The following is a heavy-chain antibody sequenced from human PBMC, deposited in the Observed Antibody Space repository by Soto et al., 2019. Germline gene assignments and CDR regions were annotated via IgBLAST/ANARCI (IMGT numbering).Heavy chain of an antibody. V-gene: IGHV3-72*01. D-gene: IGHD4-4*01. CDR3: VTLQFSRWFY. CDR1: GVTLSYHI. CDR2: TKHKAASYTT. J-gene: IGHJ4*02. Sequence: GGALRLSCADPGVTLSYHIMEWVRQAPGKGLEWVGRTKHKAASYTTDYAASVNGRFTISRDDSKNSLYLQMNSLKTEDTAMYYCVTLQFSRWFYWGLGTLVTVSS.